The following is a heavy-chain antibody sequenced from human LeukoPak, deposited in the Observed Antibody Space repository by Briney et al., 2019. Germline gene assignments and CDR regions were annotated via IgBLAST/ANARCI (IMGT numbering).Heavy chain of an antibody. Sequence: SVKVSCKASGGTFSSYAISWVRQAPGQGLEWMGGIIPIFGTANYAQKFQGRVTITADESTSTAYMELSSLRSEDTAVYYCASIDSGTYSPGYWGQGTLVTVSS. D-gene: IGHD3-10*01. V-gene: IGHV1-69*13. J-gene: IGHJ4*02. CDR1: GGTFSSYA. CDR3: ASIDSGTYSPGY. CDR2: IIPIFGTA.